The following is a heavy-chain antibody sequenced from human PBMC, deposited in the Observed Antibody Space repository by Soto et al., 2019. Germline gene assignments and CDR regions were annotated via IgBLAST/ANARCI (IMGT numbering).Heavy chain of an antibody. V-gene: IGHV1-69*01. CDR1: GGTFSSYS. CDR2: IIPIFGTA. J-gene: IGHJ5*02. Sequence: QVQLVQSGAEVKKPGSSLKVSCKASGGTFSSYSISWVRPAPGQGLEWMGGIIPIFGTANYAQKFQGRVTITANESTSTDYMDLTTLRTKDTAVYYCASGPVSGTSCYVEGGGGFEHWGQGTLVTVSS. D-gene: IGHD2-2*01. CDR3: ASGPVSGTSCYVEGGGGFEH.